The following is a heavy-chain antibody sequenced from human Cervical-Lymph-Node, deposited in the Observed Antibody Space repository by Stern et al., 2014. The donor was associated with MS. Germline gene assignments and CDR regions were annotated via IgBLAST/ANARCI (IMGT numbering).Heavy chain of an antibody. Sequence: QVQLVQSGSEVKRPGSSVKLSCRASGGTFSDFAVSWVRQAPGQGLEWVGGIIPMLNTPTYAQIFQGRVTVTADESTNTAYLELNSLTFEDMAVYFCLYGGPSSPEGYFHFWGQGTQVTVSS. CDR2: IIPMLNTP. D-gene: IGHD3-16*01. CDR1: GGTFSDFA. V-gene: IGHV1-69*01. J-gene: IGHJ4*02. CDR3: LYGGPSSPEGYFHF.